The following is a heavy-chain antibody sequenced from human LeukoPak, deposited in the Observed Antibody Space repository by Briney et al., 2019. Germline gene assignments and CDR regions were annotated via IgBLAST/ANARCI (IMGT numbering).Heavy chain of an antibody. CDR1: GFTFSSYE. J-gene: IGHJ3*02. CDR3: ARAGPNDAFDI. V-gene: IGHV3-48*03. Sequence: GGSLRLSCAASGFTFSSYEMNWVRQAPGKGLEWVSYISSSGSTIYYADSVKGRFTISRDNAKNSLYLQMNSLRAEDTAVYYCARAGPNDAFDIWGQGTMVTVSS. CDR2: ISSSGSTI.